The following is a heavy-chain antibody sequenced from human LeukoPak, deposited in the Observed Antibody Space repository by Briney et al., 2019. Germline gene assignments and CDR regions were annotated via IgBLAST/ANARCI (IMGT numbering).Heavy chain of an antibody. CDR1: GGTFSSYA. V-gene: IGHV1-69*13. Sequence: GASVKVSCKASGGTFSSYAISWVRQAPGQGLEWMEGIIPIFGTANYAQKFQGRVTITADESTSTAYMELSSLRSEDTAVYYCARGRPWLQLPFDYWGQGTLVTVSS. CDR2: IIPIFGTA. J-gene: IGHJ4*02. CDR3: ARGRPWLQLPFDY. D-gene: IGHD5-24*01.